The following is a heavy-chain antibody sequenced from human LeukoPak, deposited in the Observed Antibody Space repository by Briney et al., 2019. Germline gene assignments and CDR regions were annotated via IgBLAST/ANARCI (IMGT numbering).Heavy chain of an antibody. Sequence: PGGSLRLSCAASGLTFSRYGMSWVRQAPGKGLEWVSGISGSGDSTYYADSVKGRFTISRDNSKNTLYLQMNRLRAADTAVYYCASWSQVAYWGQGTLVTVSS. V-gene: IGHV3-23*01. CDR1: GLTFSRYG. CDR3: ASWSQVAY. J-gene: IGHJ4*02. CDR2: ISGSGDST. D-gene: IGHD6-13*01.